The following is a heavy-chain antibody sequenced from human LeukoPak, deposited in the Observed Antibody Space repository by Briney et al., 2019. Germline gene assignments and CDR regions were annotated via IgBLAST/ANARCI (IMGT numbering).Heavy chain of an antibody. J-gene: IGHJ5*02. CDR3: ANLEGGTIYP. D-gene: IGHD3-3*01. Sequence: PGGSLRLSCAASGFTFSSYAMHWVCQAPGKGLEWVAVISYDGSNKYYADSVKGRFTISRDNSKNTLYLQMNSLRAEDTAVYYCANLEGGTIYPWGQGTLVTVSS. CDR2: ISYDGSNK. V-gene: IGHV3-30*04. CDR1: GFTFSSYA.